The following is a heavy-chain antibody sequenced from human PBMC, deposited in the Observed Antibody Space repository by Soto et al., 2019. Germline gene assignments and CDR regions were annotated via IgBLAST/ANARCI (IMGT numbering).Heavy chain of an antibody. J-gene: IGHJ3*02. CDR3: AREIVVVVAATRAFDI. CDR1: GGSFSGYY. V-gene: IGHV4-34*01. CDR2: INHSGST. Sequence: QVQLQQWGAGLLKPSETLSLTCAVYGGSFSGYYWSWIRQPPGKGLEWIGEINHSGSTNYNPSLMSRVTISVDTSKNPFSLKLSSVTAADTAVYYWAREIVVVVAATRAFDIWGQGTMVTVSS. D-gene: IGHD2-15*01.